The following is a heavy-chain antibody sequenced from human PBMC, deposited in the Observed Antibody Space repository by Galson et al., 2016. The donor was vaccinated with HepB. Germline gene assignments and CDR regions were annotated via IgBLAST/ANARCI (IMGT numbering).Heavy chain of an antibody. Sequence: SLRLSCAASGFTFSNYAMSWVRQAPGMGLEWVSGITSGSGGSTYYAGSVKGRFTISRDNSKNTLHLQMNSLSAEDTAVYSCAKHGVTGGWGSIDYWGQGTLVTVSS. V-gene: IGHV3-23*01. D-gene: IGHD2-8*02. CDR3: AKHGVTGGWGSIDY. CDR2: ITSGSGGST. J-gene: IGHJ4*02. CDR1: GFTFSNYA.